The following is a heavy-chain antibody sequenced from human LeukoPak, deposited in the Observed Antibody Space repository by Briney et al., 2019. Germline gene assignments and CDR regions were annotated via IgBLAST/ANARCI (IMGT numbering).Heavy chain of an antibody. J-gene: IGHJ4*02. D-gene: IGHD1-26*01. Sequence: PSETLSLTCTVSGGSISSSSYYWSWIRQPAGKGLEWIGRIYTSGSTYYNPSLKSRVTISVDTSKNQFSLKLSSVTAADTAVYYCARGVVVGAPDYFDYWGQGTLVTVSS. CDR3: ARGVVVGAPDYFDY. CDR1: GGSISSSSYY. V-gene: IGHV4-61*02. CDR2: IYTSGST.